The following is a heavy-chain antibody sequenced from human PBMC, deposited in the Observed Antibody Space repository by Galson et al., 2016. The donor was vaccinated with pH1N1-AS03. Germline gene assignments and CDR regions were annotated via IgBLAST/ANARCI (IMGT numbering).Heavy chain of an antibody. J-gene: IGHJ6*04. D-gene: IGHD5-12*01. CDR1: GFTFTTYW. Sequence: SLRLSCAASGFTFTTYWMHWVRQAPGRGLVWVSSINGEGSSTRGTDSVKGRFFISRDNAKNTVYLQMNSLRVEDTAVYYCAVWGYISGTHGLDVWGKGTTVPVSS. V-gene: IGHV3-74*01. CDR2: INGEGSST. CDR3: AVWGYISGTHGLDV.